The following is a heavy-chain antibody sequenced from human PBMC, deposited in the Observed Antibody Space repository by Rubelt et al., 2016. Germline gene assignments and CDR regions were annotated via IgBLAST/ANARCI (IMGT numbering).Heavy chain of an antibody. CDR2: IYYSGST. CDR1: GGSISTSTYY. V-gene: IGHV4-39*01. CDR3: ARDKVGATNSDY. J-gene: IGHJ4*02. D-gene: IGHD1-26*01. Sequence: QPQLQESGPGLVKPSETLSLTCTVSGGSISTSTYYWGWIRQPPGKGLEWIGSIYYSGSTYYNPSLNSRVTMSVDTSKNQFSLKLNAVTAADTAVYYCARDKVGATNSDYWGQGTLVTVSS.